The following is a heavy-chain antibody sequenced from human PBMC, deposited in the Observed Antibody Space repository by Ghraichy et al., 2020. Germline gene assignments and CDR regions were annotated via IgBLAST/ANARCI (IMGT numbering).Heavy chain of an antibody. Sequence: GGSLRLSCAASGFTFSNYAMSWVRRAPGKGLEWVSSITGSGASTYYADSVKGRFTISRDNPKNTMTLEMNSLRADDTAIYYCAKTMFGSYREAFDIWGQGTMVTVSS. CDR2: ITGSGAST. CDR3: AKTMFGSYREAFDI. CDR1: GFTFSNYA. D-gene: IGHD1-26*01. J-gene: IGHJ3*02. V-gene: IGHV3-23*01.